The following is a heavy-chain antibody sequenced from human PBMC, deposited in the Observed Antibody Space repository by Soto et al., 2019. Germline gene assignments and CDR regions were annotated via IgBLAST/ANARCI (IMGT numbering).Heavy chain of an antibody. Sequence: QVQLQESGPGLVKASEILSLTCTVSGGSISSYFYIWVRQPPGKGLEWIGSVYYTGTTDYNPSLKSRVTISVDTSKTQFSLNLRSVTAADTAVYYCARDLAAVPRAFDYWGRATLVTVSS. D-gene: IGHD6-13*01. J-gene: IGHJ4*02. V-gene: IGHV4-59*01. CDR2: VYYTGTT. CDR1: GGSISSYF. CDR3: ARDLAAVPRAFDY.